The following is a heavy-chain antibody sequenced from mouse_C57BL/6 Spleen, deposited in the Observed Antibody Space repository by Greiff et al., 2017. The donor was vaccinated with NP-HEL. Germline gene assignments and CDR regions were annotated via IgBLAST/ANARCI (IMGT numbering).Heavy chain of an antibody. J-gene: IGHJ2*01. D-gene: IGHD2-5*01. CDR1: GFTFTDYY. CDR2: IRNKANGYTT. Sequence: EVMLVESGGGLVQPGGSLSLSCAASGFTFTDYYMSWVRQPPGKALEWLGFIRNKANGYTTEYSASVKGRFTISRDNSQSILYLQMNALRAEDSATYYCARYRHSNYLHYFDYWGQGTTLTVSS. CDR3: ARYRHSNYLHYFDY. V-gene: IGHV7-3*01.